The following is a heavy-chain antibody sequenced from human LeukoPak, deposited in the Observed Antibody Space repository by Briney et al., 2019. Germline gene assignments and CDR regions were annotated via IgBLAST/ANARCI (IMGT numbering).Heavy chain of an antibody. D-gene: IGHD6-19*01. CDR2: MNPNSGNT. Sequence: ASVKVSCKASGYTFTSYDINWVRQAPGQGLEWMGWMNPNSGNTGYAQKFQGRVTMTRNTSISTAYMELSSLRSEDTAVYYCAREAAVDRDAFDIWGQGTMVTVSS. CDR3: AREAAVDRDAFDI. CDR1: GYTFTSYD. V-gene: IGHV1-8*01. J-gene: IGHJ3*02.